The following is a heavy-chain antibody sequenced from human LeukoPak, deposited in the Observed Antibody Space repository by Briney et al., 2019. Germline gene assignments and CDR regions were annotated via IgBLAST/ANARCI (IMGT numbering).Heavy chain of an antibody. V-gene: IGHV1-8*02. Sequence: ASVKVSCKASGYTFTGYYMHWVRQAPGQGLEWMGWMNPNSGNTGYAQNFQGRVTMTRNTSISTAYMELSSLRSEDTAVYYCASELRWKDYWGQGTLVTVSS. CDR3: ASELRWKDY. CDR1: GYTFTGYY. CDR2: MNPNSGNT. J-gene: IGHJ4*02. D-gene: IGHD4-23*01.